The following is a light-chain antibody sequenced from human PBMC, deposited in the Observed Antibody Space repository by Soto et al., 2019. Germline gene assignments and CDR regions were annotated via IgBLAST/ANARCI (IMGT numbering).Light chain of an antibody. CDR1: QSVGSTF. J-gene: IGKJ1*01. CDR3: QQYGSSGT. Sequence: EILLTQSPGTLSFSPGERATLSCRAIQSVGSTFLAWYQQKPGQAPRLLIYGASSRATGVPDRFSGSGSGTDFTLTITSLEPEDFAVYYCQQYGSSGTFGQGTKVDIK. CDR2: GAS. V-gene: IGKV3-20*01.